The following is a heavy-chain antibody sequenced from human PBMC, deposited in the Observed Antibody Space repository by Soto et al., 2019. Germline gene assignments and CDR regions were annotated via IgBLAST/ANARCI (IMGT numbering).Heavy chain of an antibody. CDR3: ARGVGGSYFNY. CDR2: FHSGDSA. CDR1: GFTVSSNY. J-gene: IGHJ4*03. Sequence: EVQLVESGGGLVQPGGSLRLSCAASGFTVSSNYMSWVRQAPGKGLEWVSIFHSGDSAYYADSVKGRFTISRDTSKNTLYLQMDRLRAEDTAVYYCARGVGGSYFNYWGQGTLVTVSS. V-gene: IGHV3-53*01. D-gene: IGHD1-26*01.